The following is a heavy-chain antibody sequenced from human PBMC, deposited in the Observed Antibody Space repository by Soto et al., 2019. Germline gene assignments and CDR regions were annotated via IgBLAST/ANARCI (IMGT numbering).Heavy chain of an antibody. V-gene: IGHV5-51*01. Sequence: PGEALKISCXGSGYDFTSHWIGWARQMPGKGLAWMGIIYPGDSHTRYSPTLRGQVTLSVDKSISIAYLQWSSLKASDTAMYYCARSTGSSSWYEYNWFDPWGQGTLVTVSS. D-gene: IGHD6-13*01. CDR1: GYDFTSHW. CDR3: ARSTGSSSWYEYNWFDP. J-gene: IGHJ5*02. CDR2: IYPGDSHT.